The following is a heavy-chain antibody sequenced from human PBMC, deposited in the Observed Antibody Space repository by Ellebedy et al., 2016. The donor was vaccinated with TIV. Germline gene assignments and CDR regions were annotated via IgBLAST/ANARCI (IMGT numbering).Heavy chain of an antibody. CDR1: GFIFSSYG. CDR2: IRYDGTNK. D-gene: IGHD3-10*01. J-gene: IGHJ4*02. V-gene: IGHV3-30*02. Sequence: GESLKISCAASGFIFSSYGMHWVRQAPRKGLEWVAFIRYDGTNKFYADSVKGRFISSRNNSKKTLYLQMNSLRAEDTAVYYCAKDRLWRSSGTQTFENWGQGTLVTVSS. CDR3: AKDRLWRSSGTQTFEN.